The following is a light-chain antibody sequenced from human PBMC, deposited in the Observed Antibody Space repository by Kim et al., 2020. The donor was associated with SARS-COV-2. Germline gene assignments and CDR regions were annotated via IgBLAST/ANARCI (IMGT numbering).Light chain of an antibody. V-gene: IGKV3-20*01. Sequence: SPGERATLSCRASQSMSAGYLTWYQQKPGQAPRLLMYATSIRATGIPDWFSGSESGTDFILTINRLEPEDSAFYYCHHLTSSPYYSFGQGTKLEI. CDR3: HHLTSSPYYS. J-gene: IGKJ2*03. CDR2: ATS. CDR1: QSMSAGY.